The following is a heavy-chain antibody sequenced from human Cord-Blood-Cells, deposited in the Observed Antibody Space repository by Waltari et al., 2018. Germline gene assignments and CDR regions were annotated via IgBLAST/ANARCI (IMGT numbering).Heavy chain of an antibody. V-gene: IGHV1-2*04. J-gene: IGHJ4*02. CDR2: INPNSGGT. D-gene: IGHD6-19*01. CDR3: ARGPRVSSGWYYFDY. CDR1: GYTFTGYY. Sequence: QVQLVQSGAEVKKPGASVKFSCKASGYTFTGYYMPWVRQAPGQGLEWMGWINPNSGGTNYAQKFQGWVTMTRDTSISTAYMELSRLRSDDTAVYYCARGPRVSSGWYYFDYWGQGTLVTVSS.